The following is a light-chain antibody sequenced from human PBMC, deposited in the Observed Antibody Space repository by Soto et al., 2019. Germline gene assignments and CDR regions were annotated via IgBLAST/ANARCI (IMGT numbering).Light chain of an antibody. CDR2: EGS. V-gene: IGLV2-23*01. Sequence: ALTQPASVSGSPGQSITISCTGSSSDVGSYNLVSWYQQHPGKAPKLMIYEGSKRPSGVSNRFSGSKSGNTASLTISGLQAEDEADYYCCSYAGGGSYVFGPGTKVTVL. CDR3: CSYAGGGSYV. J-gene: IGLJ1*01. CDR1: SSDVGSYNL.